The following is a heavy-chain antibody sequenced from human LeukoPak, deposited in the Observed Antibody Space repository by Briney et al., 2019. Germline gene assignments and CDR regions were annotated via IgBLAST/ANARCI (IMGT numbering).Heavy chain of an antibody. V-gene: IGHV3-48*03. CDR3: ARDPVPSGPHDY. D-gene: IGHD2-15*01. Sequence: GGSLRLSCAASGFTFSSYEMNWVRQAPGKGLEWVSYISSSGSTIYYADSVKGRFTISRDNAKNSLYLQMNSLRAEDTAVYYCARDPVPSGPHDYWGQGTLVTVSS. CDR2: ISSSGSTI. CDR1: GFTFSSYE. J-gene: IGHJ4*02.